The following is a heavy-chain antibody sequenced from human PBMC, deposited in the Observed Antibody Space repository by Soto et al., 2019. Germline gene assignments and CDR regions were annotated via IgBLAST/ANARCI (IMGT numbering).Heavy chain of an antibody. CDR2: INTDGSNT. D-gene: IGHD2-15*01. V-gene: IGHV3-74*01. CDR1: GLTFNRYW. Sequence: GGSLRLSCAASGLTFNRYWMHWVRHAPGKGLVWVSHINTDGSNTNHADSVKGRFTISRDNAKSTLFLQMNSLRDEDTAVYYCAREFCSGGKCYTYYFDHWGQGIPVTVSS. J-gene: IGHJ4*02. CDR3: AREFCSGGKCYTYYFDH.